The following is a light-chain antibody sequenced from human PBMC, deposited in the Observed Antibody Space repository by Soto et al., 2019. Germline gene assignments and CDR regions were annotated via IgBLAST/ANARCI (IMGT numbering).Light chain of an antibody. CDR1: QSVASSY. CDR3: QQYGSSSFT. CDR2: GAS. J-gene: IGKJ2*01. V-gene: IGKV3-20*01. Sequence: EIVLTQSPGTLSLSPGEGATLSCRASQSVASSYLAWDQQKPGQAPRLIIYGASNRATGTPDRFSGGGSGTDFTLTISRLEPEDFAVYYCQQYGSSSFTFGQGTKLEIK.